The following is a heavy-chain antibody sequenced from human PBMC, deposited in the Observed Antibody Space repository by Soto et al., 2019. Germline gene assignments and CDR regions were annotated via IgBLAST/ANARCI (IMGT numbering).Heavy chain of an antibody. CDR3: AFLDTSLDFDF. J-gene: IGHJ4*02. V-gene: IGHV5-10-1*01. Sequence: GESLKISCKGSGYRFTSYWISWVRQMPGKGLEWMGRIDPSNSYTHYSPSFHGHVTISADNCISTAYLQWSNLRGSDTAIYYCAFLDTSLDFDFWGQGTLVTVSS. D-gene: IGHD3-3*02. CDR1: GYRFTSYW. CDR2: IDPSNSYT.